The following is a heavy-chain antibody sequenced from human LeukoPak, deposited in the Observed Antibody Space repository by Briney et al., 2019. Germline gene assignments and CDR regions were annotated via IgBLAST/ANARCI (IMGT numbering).Heavy chain of an antibody. J-gene: IGHJ5*02. D-gene: IGHD2-15*01. V-gene: IGHV4-39*02. CDR2: LYYRGNT. CDR1: GASISSSSYY. CDR3: ARDRGPSSADRPIWFDR. Sequence: KPSETLSLTCTVSGASISSSSYYWGWILQPPGKGLEWIGSLYYRGNTYYNPSLKSRVTISVDMSKNQSSLKLSSVTAADTAVYYCARDRGPSSADRPIWFDRGGEGSLV.